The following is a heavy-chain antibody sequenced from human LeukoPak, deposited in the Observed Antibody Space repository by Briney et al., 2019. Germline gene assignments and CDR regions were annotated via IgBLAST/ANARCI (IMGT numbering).Heavy chain of an antibody. J-gene: IGHJ4*02. CDR1: GFTFSYYG. CDR3: AKSSGWYVYPFDY. Sequence: GGTLRLSCAASGFTFSYYGMNWVRQAPGKGLEWVSGISRSGGSTYYADSVKGRFTISRDNSKNTLYLQMNSLRAEDTAVYYCAKSSGWYVYPFDYWGQGTLVTVSS. D-gene: IGHD6-19*01. CDR2: ISRSGGST. V-gene: IGHV3-23*01.